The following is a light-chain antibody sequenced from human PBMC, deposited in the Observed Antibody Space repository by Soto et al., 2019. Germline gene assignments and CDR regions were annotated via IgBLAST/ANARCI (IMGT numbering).Light chain of an antibody. Sequence: HSVLTQPASVSGCPGQSITSCCTGTSSDVGGYNYVSWYQQHPGKAPKLLIYDVSNRPSGASNRFSGSKSGNTASLTISGLQAEDEADYYCSSYTGSPTLHYDFGTGTKVTVL. V-gene: IGLV2-14*01. CDR3: SSYTGSPTLHYD. CDR1: SSDVGGYNY. J-gene: IGLJ1*01. CDR2: DVS.